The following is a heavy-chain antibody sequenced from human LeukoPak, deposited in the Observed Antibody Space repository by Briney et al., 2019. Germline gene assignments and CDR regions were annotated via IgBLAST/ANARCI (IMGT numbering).Heavy chain of an antibody. J-gene: IGHJ4*02. V-gene: IGHV3-48*01. CDR2: INTISSTI. D-gene: IGHD6-13*01. CDR3: TRVGSSSHFDY. CDR1: GFPFSSYS. Sequence: GGSLRLSCAASGFPFSSYSINWVRPAPGKGLEWVSYINTISSTIYYADSVKGRFTISRDNAKNSLYLQMNSLRAEDTAVYYCTRVGSSSHFDYWGQGTLVTVSS.